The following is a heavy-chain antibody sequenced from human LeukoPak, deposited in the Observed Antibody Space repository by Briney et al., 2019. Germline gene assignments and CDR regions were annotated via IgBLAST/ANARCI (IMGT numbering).Heavy chain of an antibody. CDR1: GFTFGTYA. Sequence: GRSLRLSCAASGFTFGTYAMHWVRQAPGKGLEWVAFTSYGGDNKYYADSVKGRFTISRDNSKNTLYLQMNSLRAEDTGVFYCARDRISGPSYHYYGMDVWGQGTTVTVSS. CDR3: ARDRISGPSYHYYGMDV. J-gene: IGHJ6*02. V-gene: IGHV3-30*04. CDR2: TSYGGDNK.